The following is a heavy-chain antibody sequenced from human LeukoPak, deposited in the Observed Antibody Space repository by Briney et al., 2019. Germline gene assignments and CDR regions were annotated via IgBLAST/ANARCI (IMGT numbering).Heavy chain of an antibody. V-gene: IGHV4-38-2*02. CDR3: AKNMIGGFDY. Sequence: SETLSLTCTVSGYSISSGYYWGWIRQPPGKGLEWIGSIYHSGSTYYNPSLKSRVTMSIDTSKNQFSLKLSSVTAADTAIYYCAKNMIGGFDYWGQGTLVTVSS. J-gene: IGHJ4*02. D-gene: IGHD3-22*01. CDR1: GYSISSGYY. CDR2: IYHSGST.